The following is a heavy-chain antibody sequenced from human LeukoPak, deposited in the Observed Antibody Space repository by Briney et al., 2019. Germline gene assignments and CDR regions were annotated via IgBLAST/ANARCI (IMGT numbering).Heavy chain of an antibody. V-gene: IGHV3-23*01. CDR3: ANGQSASSTFDS. CDR2: IRGSSDVI. CDR1: GFTFSSHA. J-gene: IGHJ4*02. Sequence: GGSLRLSCAASGFTFSSHAMSWVRQAPGKGLEWISLIRGSSDVIEYADSVRGRFTISRDNSKNTVSLQMNNLRAEDTAVYYCANGQSASSTFDSWGQGTLVTVSS.